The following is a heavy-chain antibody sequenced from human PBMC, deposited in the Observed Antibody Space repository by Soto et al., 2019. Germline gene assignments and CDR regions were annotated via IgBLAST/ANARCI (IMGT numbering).Heavy chain of an antibody. J-gene: IGHJ5*02. CDR3: ARVRRLGELSPNWFDP. V-gene: IGHV4-31*03. CDR1: GGSISSGGYY. D-gene: IGHD3-16*02. CDR2: IYYSGST. Sequence: QTLSLTCTVSGGSISSGGYYWSWIRQHPGKGLEWIGYIYYSGSTYYNPSLKSRVTISVDTSKNQFSLKLSSVTAAATAVYYCARVRRLGELSPNWFDPWGQGTLVTVSS.